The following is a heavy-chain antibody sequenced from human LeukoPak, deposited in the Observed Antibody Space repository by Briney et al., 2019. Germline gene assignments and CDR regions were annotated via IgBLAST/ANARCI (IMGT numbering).Heavy chain of an antibody. D-gene: IGHD1-26*01. V-gene: IGHV3-21*01. J-gene: IGHJ4*02. CDR1: GFTFSSYS. CDR3: ARGGSGSYSIDY. CDR2: ISSSSSYI. Sequence: GGSLRLSCAASGFTFSSYSMNWVRQAPGKGLEWVSSISSSSSYIYYADSVKGRFTISRDNAKNSLYLHMNSLRAEDTAVYYCARGGSGSYSIDYWGQGTLVTVSS.